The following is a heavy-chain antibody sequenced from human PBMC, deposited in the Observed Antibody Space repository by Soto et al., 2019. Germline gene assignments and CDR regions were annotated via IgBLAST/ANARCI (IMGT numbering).Heavy chain of an antibody. V-gene: IGHV1-3*01. D-gene: IGHD5-12*01. J-gene: IGHJ4*02. CDR1: GYTFTSYA. CDR3: ATPIVAFY. Sequence: AASGKVSCKASGYTFTSYAIHWVRQAPGQRLEWMGWFNAGNVNTKYSQKFQGRVIITSDTSAGTAYMELRSLRSEDTAVYFCATPIVAFYWGQGPMVTVAS. CDR2: FNAGNVNT.